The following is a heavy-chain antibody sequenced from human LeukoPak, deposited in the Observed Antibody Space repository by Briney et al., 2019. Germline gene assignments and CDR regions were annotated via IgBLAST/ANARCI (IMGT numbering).Heavy chain of an antibody. CDR3: AKDPTTVVTRGDAFDI. CDR2: ISGSGGST. CDR1: GFTFSSYG. V-gene: IGHV3-23*01. J-gene: IGHJ3*02. D-gene: IGHD4-23*01. Sequence: GGSLRLSCAASGFTFSSYGMNWVRQAPGKGLEWVSAISGSGGSTYYADSVKGRFTISRDNSKNTLYLQMNSLRAEDTAVYYCAKDPTTVVTRGDAFDIWGQGTMVTVSS.